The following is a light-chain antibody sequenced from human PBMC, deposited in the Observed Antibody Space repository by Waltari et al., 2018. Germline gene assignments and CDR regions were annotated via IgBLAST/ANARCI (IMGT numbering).Light chain of an antibody. Sequence: EIVLTQSPGTLSLSPGERATLSCRASQSVGRSLAGYQQKPGQAPRLLIYVASSRAAGIPDRFSGSGSGTDFSLAISRLEPEDFAVYYCQKYVSLPATFGQGTKVEIK. V-gene: IGKV3-20*01. CDR1: QSVGRS. J-gene: IGKJ1*01. CDR2: VAS. CDR3: QKYVSLPAT.